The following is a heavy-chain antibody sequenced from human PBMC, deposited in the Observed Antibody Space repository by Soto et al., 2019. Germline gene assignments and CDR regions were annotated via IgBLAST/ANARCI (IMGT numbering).Heavy chain of an antibody. Sequence: QVQLVQSGAEVKKPGASVNVSCKASGYTFTGDYMHWVRQAAGQGREWMGWINPNSGGTNYAQKFKSRDNMTSDTYISTAYMELSRMRSDDTAVYYCARDVTAAGKRYFDLWGRGTLVTVSS. D-gene: IGHD6-13*01. V-gene: IGHV1-2*02. CDR3: ARDVTAAGKRYFDL. CDR1: GYTFTGDY. CDR2: INPNSGGT. J-gene: IGHJ2*01.